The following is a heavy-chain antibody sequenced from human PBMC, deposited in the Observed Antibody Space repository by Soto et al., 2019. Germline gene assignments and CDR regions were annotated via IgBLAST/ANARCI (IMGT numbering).Heavy chain of an antibody. CDR1: GGSISSSSYY. CDR2: IYYSGST. V-gene: IGHV4-39*01. J-gene: IGHJ4*02. D-gene: IGHD6-13*01. Sequence: SETLSLTCTVSGGSISSSSYYWGWIRQPPGKGLEWIGSIYYSGSTYYNPSLKSRVTISVDTSKNQFSLKLTSVTAADTAVYYCATSYGNAWYTYWGQGTQVTVSS. CDR3: ATSYGNAWYTY.